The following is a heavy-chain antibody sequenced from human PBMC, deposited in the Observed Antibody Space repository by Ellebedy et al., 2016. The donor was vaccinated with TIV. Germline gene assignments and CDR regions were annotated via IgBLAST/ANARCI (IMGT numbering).Heavy chain of an antibody. V-gene: IGHV2-70*01. CDR3: ARTDGFAGGLYFFDL. J-gene: IGHJ4*02. CDR1: GFSLNTDGMR. CDR2: IDSDGDT. D-gene: IGHD5-24*01. Sequence: SGPTLVXPTETLTLTCSFSGFSLNTDGMRMSWIRQPPGKALEWLALIDSDGDTYYTTPLSTRITNSKTTSKNQVVLTITNMDPVDTATYYCARTDGFAGGLYFFDLWGPGAPVTVSA.